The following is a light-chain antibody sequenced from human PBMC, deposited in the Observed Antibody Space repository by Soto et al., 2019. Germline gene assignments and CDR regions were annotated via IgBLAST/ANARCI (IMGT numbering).Light chain of an antibody. CDR2: KAS. CDR3: QQYDSYPRT. V-gene: IGKV1-5*03. Sequence: DIQMTQSPSTLSASVGDTVTITCRASQSISNWLAWYQQKPGKAPKLLIYKASSLESGVPSRFSGSGSGTGFTLSISSLQPDDFATFDCQQYDSYPRTFGQGTKVEIK. J-gene: IGKJ1*01. CDR1: QSISNW.